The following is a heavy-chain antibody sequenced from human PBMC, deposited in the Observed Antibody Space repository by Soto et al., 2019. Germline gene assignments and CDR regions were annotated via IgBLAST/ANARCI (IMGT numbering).Heavy chain of an antibody. CDR2: IFSNDEK. J-gene: IGHJ6*02. D-gene: IGHD6-25*01. CDR3: ARIRDGAAWYYSMDV. Sequence: SGPTLVNPTETLTLTCTVSGFSLSNARMGVSWIRQPPGKALEWLAHIFSNDEKSYSTSLKSRLTISKDTSKSQVVLTMTNMDPVDTATYYCARIRDGAAWYYSMDVWGQGTTVTVSS. CDR1: GFSLSNARMG. V-gene: IGHV2-26*01.